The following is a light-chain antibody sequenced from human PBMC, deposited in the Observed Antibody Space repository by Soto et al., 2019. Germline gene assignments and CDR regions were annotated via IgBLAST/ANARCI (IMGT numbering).Light chain of an antibody. CDR2: DAS. CDR1: QSVSSY. J-gene: IGKJ4*01. CDR3: QQCSSWPLT. Sequence: EIVLTQSPATLSFSPGERATLSCRASQSVSSYLAWYQQKPGQAPRLLIYDASNRATGVPARFSGSGTGTDFTLTFISLEPEDFAVYYCQQCSSWPLTFGGGTKVEIK. V-gene: IGKV3-11*01.